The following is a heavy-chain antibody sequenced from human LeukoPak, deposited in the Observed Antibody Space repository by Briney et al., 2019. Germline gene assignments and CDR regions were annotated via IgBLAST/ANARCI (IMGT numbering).Heavy chain of an antibody. Sequence: KASGTLSLTCAVSGGSISSSNWWSWVRQPPGKGLEWIGEIYHSGSTNYNPSLKSRVTISVDRSKNQFSLKLSSVTAADTAVYYCARVPPTRDAFDIWGQGTMVTVSS. J-gene: IGHJ3*02. CDR2: IYHSGST. V-gene: IGHV4-4*02. CDR3: ARVPPTRDAFDI. CDR1: GGSISSSNW.